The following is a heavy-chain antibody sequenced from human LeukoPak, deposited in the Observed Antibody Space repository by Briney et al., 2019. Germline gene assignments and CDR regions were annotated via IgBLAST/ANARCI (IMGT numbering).Heavy chain of an antibody. V-gene: IGHV1-8*01. D-gene: IGHD4-17*01. CDR2: MNPNSGNT. CDR1: GYTFTRYD. J-gene: IGHJ6*02. CDR3: ARDGTVTQLREYKYYYSYGMDV. Sequence: ASVKVSCKASGYTFTRYDINWVRQSTGQGLEWMGWMNPNSGNTGYAQKLQGRVTMTRNTSLSTAYMELSSLRSEATAVYYCARDGTVTQLREYKYYYSYGMDVWGQGTTVTVSS.